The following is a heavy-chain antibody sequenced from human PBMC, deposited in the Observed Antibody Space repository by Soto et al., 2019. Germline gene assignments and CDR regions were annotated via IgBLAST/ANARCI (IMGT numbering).Heavy chain of an antibody. Sequence: SETISLTCAVYGGSFSGYYWSWILQPPGKGLKWIGEINHSGSTNYNPSLKSRVTISVDTSKNQFSLKLSSVTAADTAVYYCARVYNWNYYYYYYMDVWGKGTTVTVSS. D-gene: IGHD1-20*01. CDR2: INHSGST. J-gene: IGHJ6*03. CDR1: GGSFSGYY. CDR3: ARVYNWNYYYYYYMDV. V-gene: IGHV4-34*01.